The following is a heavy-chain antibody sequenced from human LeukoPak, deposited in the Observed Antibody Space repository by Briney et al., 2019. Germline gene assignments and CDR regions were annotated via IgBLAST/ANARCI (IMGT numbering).Heavy chain of an antibody. CDR3: ALGDSSGYYYGFGY. Sequence: GASVKVSCKASGGTFSSYAISWVRQAPGQGLEWMGGIIPIFGTANYAQKFQGRVTITADESTSTAYMELSSLRSEDTAVYYCALGDSSGYYYGFGYWGQGTLVTVSS. V-gene: IGHV1-69*13. J-gene: IGHJ4*02. CDR1: GGTFSSYA. CDR2: IIPIFGTA. D-gene: IGHD3-22*01.